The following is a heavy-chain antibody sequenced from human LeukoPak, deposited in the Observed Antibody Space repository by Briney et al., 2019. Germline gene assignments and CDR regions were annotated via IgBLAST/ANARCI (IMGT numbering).Heavy chain of an antibody. D-gene: IGHD6-19*01. CDR3: ATISLYSSGWYNRYFQH. J-gene: IGHJ1*01. V-gene: IGHV1-24*01. CDR2: FDPEDGET. Sequence: ASVKVSCKVSVYTLTELSMHWVRQAPGKGLEWMGGFDPEDGETIYAQKFQGRVTMTEDTSTDTAYMELSSLRSEDTAVYYCATISLYSSGWYNRYFQHWGQGTLVTVSS. CDR1: VYTLTELS.